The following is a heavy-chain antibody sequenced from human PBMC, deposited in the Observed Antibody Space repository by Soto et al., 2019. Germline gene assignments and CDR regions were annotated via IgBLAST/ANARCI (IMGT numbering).Heavy chain of an antibody. Sequence: SETLSLTCTVSGGSISSYYWSWIRQPPGKGLEWIGYIYYSGSTNYNPSLKSRVTISVDTSKNQFSLKLSSLTAADTAVYYCARDLRPVEYSSSEGDNWFDPWGQGTLVTVSS. CDR3: ARDLRPVEYSSSEGDNWFDP. D-gene: IGHD6-6*01. CDR1: GGSISSYY. J-gene: IGHJ5*02. V-gene: IGHV4-59*01. CDR2: IYYSGST.